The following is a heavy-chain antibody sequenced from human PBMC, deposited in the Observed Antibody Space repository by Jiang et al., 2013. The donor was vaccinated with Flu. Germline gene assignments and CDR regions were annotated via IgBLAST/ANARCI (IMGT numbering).Heavy chain of an antibody. CDR1: GDSVSSNSAA. CDR2: TYYRSKWYN. Sequence: QTLSLTCAISGDSVSSNSAAWNWIRQSPSRGLEWLGRTYYRSKWYNDYAVSVKSRITINPDTTKNQFSLQLNSVTPEDTAVYYCARDLWTAPDAEYFQPWGQGTLVTVS. J-gene: IGHJ1*01. CDR3: ARDLWTAPDAEYFQP. D-gene: IGHD3/OR15-3a*01. V-gene: IGHV6-1*01.